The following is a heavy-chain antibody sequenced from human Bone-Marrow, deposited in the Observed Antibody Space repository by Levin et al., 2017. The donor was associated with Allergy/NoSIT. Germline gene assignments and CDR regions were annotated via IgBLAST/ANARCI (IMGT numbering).Heavy chain of an antibody. J-gene: IGHJ4*02. V-gene: IGHV3-30*04. Sequence: GGSLRLSCAASGFTFSSYAMHWVRQAPGKGLEWVAVISYDGSNKYYADSVKGRFTISRDNSKNTLYLQMNSLRAEDTAVYYCASLYSGYDLTRFDYWGQGTLVTVSS. CDR1: GFTFSSYA. CDR2: ISYDGSNK. D-gene: IGHD5-12*01. CDR3: ASLYSGYDLTRFDY.